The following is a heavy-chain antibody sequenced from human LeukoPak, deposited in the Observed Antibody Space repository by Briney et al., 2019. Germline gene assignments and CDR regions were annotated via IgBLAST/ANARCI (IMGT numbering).Heavy chain of an antibody. CDR2: IKHSGST. J-gene: IGHJ4*02. V-gene: IGHV4-34*01. CDR1: AGSFSGYY. D-gene: IGHD3-22*01. Sequence: SETLSLTCAVYAGSFSGYYWCWIRQPPEKGLEWIGEIKHSGSTNYNPSLKSRVTISVDTSKNQFSLKLSSVTAADTAVYYCARNFWGTSSGPSDYWGQGTLVTVSS. CDR3: ARNFWGTSSGPSDY.